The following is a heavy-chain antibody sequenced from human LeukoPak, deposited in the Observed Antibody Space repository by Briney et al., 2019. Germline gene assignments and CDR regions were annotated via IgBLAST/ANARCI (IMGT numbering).Heavy chain of an antibody. J-gene: IGHJ3*02. CDR2: MSYDGSNK. CDR3: ARAYSSSWPAIDAFDI. Sequence: TGGSLRLSCAASGFTFSSYSMHWVRQAPGKGLEWVAVMSYDGSNKYYADSVKGRFTISRDNSKNTLYLQMNSLRAEDTAVYYCARAYSSSWPAIDAFDIWGQGTMVTVSS. CDR1: GFTFSSYS. D-gene: IGHD6-13*01. V-gene: IGHV3-30-3*01.